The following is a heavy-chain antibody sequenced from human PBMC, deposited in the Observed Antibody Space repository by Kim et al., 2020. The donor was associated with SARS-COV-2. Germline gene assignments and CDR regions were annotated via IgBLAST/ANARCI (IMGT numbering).Heavy chain of an antibody. Sequence: GGSLRLSCAASGFTFDDYAMHWVRQAPGKGLEWVSGISWNSGSIGYADSVKGRFTISRDNAKNSLYLQMNSLRAEDTALYYCAKGQQLVSFYYYYYGMDVWGQGTTVTVSS. CDR2: ISWNSGSI. CDR1: GFTFDDYA. J-gene: IGHJ6*02. D-gene: IGHD6-13*01. CDR3: AKGQQLVSFYYYYYGMDV. V-gene: IGHV3-9*01.